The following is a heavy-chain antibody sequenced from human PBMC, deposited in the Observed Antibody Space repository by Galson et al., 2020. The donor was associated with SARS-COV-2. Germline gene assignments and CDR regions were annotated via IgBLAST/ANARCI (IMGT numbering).Heavy chain of an antibody. J-gene: IGHJ4*02. CDR1: GFTFSSYS. CDR3: ASLPLGAARAPYFDY. CDR2: ISSSSSTI. D-gene: IGHD6-6*01. Sequence: GESLKISCAASGFTFSSYSMNWVRQAPGKGLEWVSYISSSSSTIYYADSVKGRFTISRDNAKNSLYLQMNSLRDEDTAVYYCASLPLGAARAPYFDYWGQGTLVTVSS. V-gene: IGHV3-48*02.